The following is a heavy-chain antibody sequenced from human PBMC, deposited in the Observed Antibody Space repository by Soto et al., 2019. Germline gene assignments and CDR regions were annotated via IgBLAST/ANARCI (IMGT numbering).Heavy chain of an antibody. CDR3: AVYGSGSYYRVDY. Sequence: QVQLGQSGAEVKKPGSSVKVSCKASGGTFSSYTISWVRQAPGQGLEWMGRIIPILGIANYAQKFQGRVTITADKSTSTAYMELSSLRSEDTAVYYCAVYGSGSYYRVDYWGQGTLVTVSS. CDR2: IIPILGIA. V-gene: IGHV1-69*02. J-gene: IGHJ4*02. D-gene: IGHD3-10*01. CDR1: GGTFSSYT.